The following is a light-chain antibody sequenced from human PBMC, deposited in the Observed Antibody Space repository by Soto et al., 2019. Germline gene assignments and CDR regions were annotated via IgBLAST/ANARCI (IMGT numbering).Light chain of an antibody. CDR3: QQYDNLPLT. J-gene: IGKJ3*01. CDR1: HDIRKS. V-gene: IGKV1-33*01. CDR2: DAS. Sequence: DIQMTQSPSSLSASVGDRVTITCQASHDIRKSLNWYQQKPGKAPKLLIYDASNLETGVPSRFSGSGSETDFTFTISSLQPEDIGTYYCQQYDNLPLTFGPGTKVDFK.